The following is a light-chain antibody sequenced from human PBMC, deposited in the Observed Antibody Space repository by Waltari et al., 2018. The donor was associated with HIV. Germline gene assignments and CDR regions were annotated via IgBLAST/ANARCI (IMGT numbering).Light chain of an antibody. CDR1: GSNIGTYS. CDR2: MND. Sequence: QSVVTQPPSASGTPGQRVTISCSGSGSNIGTYSVNWYQHFPGTAPKLLIYMNDQPPSGVPGRFAGSQSGTSASLAIRRLQYDDEADYYCAVWDDSLGGAVFGGGTKLTVL. CDR3: AVWDDSLGGAV. J-gene: IGLJ2*01. V-gene: IGLV1-47*01.